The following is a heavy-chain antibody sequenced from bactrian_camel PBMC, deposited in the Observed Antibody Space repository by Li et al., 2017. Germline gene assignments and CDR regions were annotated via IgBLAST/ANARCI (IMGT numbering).Heavy chain of an antibody. Sequence: HVQLVESGGGLVVPGGSLRLSCAASGFAFSTSGMSWVRQAPGKGLEWVSGIYADASNTVYVDSVKGRFTISRDNAKNTLYLQMNSLKSEDAALYYCARVMVVEYGGSWCDYWGQGTQVTVS. CDR2: IYADASNT. D-gene: IGHD6*01. CDR1: GFAFSTSG. J-gene: IGHJ4*01. CDR3: ARVMVVEYGGSWCDY. V-gene: IGHV3S6*01.